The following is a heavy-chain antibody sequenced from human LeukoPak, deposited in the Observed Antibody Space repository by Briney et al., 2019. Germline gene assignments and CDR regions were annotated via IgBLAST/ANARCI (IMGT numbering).Heavy chain of an antibody. V-gene: IGHV2-70*11. CDR1: GFSLSTSGMC. D-gene: IGHD3-22*01. CDR3: ARTPRDSSGYYSFDY. J-gene: IGHJ4*02. Sequence: SGPALVKPTQTLTLTCTFSGFSLSTSGMCVSWIRQPLGKALEWLARIDWDDDKYYRTSLKTRLTISKDTSKNQVVLTMTNMDPVDTATYYCARTPRDSSGYYSFDYWGQGTLVTVSS. CDR2: IDWDDDK.